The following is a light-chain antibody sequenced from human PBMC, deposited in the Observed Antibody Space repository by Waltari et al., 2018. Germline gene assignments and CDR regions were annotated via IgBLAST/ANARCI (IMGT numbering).Light chain of an antibody. Sequence: QSALTQPASVSGSPGQSITISCTGTSSDVGTYNYVPWYQQHPGKAPKLMIFDVSIRPSGVSNRFSGSKSGNPASLTISGLQAEDEADYYCSSYISSSTLELFGGGTSLTVL. CDR3: SSYISSSTLEL. V-gene: IGLV2-14*03. J-gene: IGLJ2*01. CDR2: DVS. CDR1: SSDVGTYNY.